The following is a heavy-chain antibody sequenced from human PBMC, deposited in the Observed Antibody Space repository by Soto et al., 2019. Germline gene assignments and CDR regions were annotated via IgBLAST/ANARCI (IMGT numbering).Heavy chain of an antibody. V-gene: IGHV3-33*01. D-gene: IGHD2-2*01. Sequence: PGGSLRLSCAASGFTFSSYGMHWVCQAPGKGLEWVAVIWYDGSNKYYADSVKGRFTISRDNSKNTLYLQMNSLRAEDTAVYYCAREPLGYCSSTSCPVWGQGTLVTVSS. J-gene: IGHJ4*02. CDR1: GFTFSSYG. CDR3: AREPLGYCSSTSCPV. CDR2: IWYDGSNK.